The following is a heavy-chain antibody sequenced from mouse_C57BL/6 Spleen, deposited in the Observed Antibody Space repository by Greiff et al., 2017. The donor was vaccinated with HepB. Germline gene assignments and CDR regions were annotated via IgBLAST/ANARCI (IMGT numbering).Heavy chain of an antibody. J-gene: IGHJ3*01. CDR1: GFTFSDYY. CDR3: ARVGLLRAWFAY. Sequence: EVKVVESEGGLVQPGSSMKLSCTASGFTFSDYYMAWVRQVPEKGLEWVANINYDGSSTYYLDSLKSRFIISRDNAKNILYLQMSSLKSEDTATYYCARVGLLRAWFAYWGQGTLVTVSA. CDR2: INYDGSST. D-gene: IGHD2-3*01. V-gene: IGHV5-16*01.